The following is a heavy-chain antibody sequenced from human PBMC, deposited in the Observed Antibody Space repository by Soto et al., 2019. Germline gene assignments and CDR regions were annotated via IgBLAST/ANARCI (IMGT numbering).Heavy chain of an antibody. J-gene: IGHJ4*02. Sequence: QVQLVESGGGLVKPGGSLRLSCVASGFTFSDYFMSWIRQAPGKGLEWLAYISSSGETIYYADSVKGRFTISRDNAKNSLYVQMNSLRDEDTAVYYCARRAVEVVYFDYWGQGTPVTVSS. D-gene: IGHD2-15*01. CDR3: ARRAVEVVYFDY. CDR1: GFTFSDYF. CDR2: ISSSGETI. V-gene: IGHV3-11*01.